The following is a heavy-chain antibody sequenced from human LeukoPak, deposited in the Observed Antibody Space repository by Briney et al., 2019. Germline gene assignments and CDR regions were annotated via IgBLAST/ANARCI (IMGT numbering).Heavy chain of an antibody. V-gene: IGHV4-38-2*01. Sequence: SETLSLTCAVSGYSLSSGYYWGWIRQPPGKGLEWIGSIYHIGSTYYNPSLKSRVTISVDTSKNQFSLKLSSVTAADTAVYYCARHSKYYYDSSGFEVDAFDIWGQGTMVTVSS. CDR1: GYSLSSGYY. CDR3: ARHSKYYYDSSGFEVDAFDI. J-gene: IGHJ3*02. D-gene: IGHD3-22*01. CDR2: IYHIGST.